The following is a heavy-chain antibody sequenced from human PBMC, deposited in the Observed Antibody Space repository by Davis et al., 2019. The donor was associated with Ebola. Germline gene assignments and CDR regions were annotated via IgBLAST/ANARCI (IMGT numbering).Heavy chain of an antibody. J-gene: IGHJ4*02. D-gene: IGHD2-2*03. V-gene: IGHV3-23*01. Sequence: GGSLRLSCAASGFTFSSYAMSWVRQAPGKGLEWVSAISGSGGSTYYADSVKGRFTISRDDGKNTVSLQMNNLRGDDTAVYYCTRSYGYSSDWWGQGTRVTVSS. CDR2: ISGSGGST. CDR1: GFTFSSYA. CDR3: TRSYGYSSDW.